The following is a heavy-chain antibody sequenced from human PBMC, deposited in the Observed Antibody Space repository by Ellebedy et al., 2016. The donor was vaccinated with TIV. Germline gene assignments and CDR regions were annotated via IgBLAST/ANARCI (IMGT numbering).Heavy chain of an antibody. V-gene: IGHV1-18*01. Sequence: ASVKVSCXASGYTFTSYGISWVRQAPGQGLEWMGWISAYNGNTNYAQKLQGRVTMTTDTSTSTAYMELRSLRSDDTAVYYCARELGYGGNSGSVYWGQGTLVTVSS. CDR2: ISAYNGNT. CDR1: GYTFTSYG. J-gene: IGHJ4*02. D-gene: IGHD4-23*01. CDR3: ARELGYGGNSGSVY.